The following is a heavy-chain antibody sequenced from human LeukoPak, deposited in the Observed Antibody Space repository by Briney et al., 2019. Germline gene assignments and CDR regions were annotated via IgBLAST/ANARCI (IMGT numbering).Heavy chain of an antibody. Sequence: PGRSLRLSCAASGFTFSSYAMHWVRQAPGKGLEWVAVISYDGSNKYYADSVKGRFTISRDNSKNTLYLQMNSLRAEDTAVYYCARDRGRGWFDPWGQGTLVTVSS. D-gene: IGHD3-10*01. J-gene: IGHJ5*02. CDR3: ARDRGRGWFDP. CDR1: GFTFSSYA. CDR2: ISYDGSNK. V-gene: IGHV3-30-3*01.